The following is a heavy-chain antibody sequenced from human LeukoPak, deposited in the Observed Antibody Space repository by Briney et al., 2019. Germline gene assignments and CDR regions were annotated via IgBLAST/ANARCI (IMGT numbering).Heavy chain of an antibody. CDR1: GYTFTSYG. D-gene: IGHD4-17*01. Sequence: ASVKASCKASGYTFTSYGISWVRQAPGQGLEWMGGIIPIFGTANYAQKFQGRVTITADKSTSTAYMELSSLRSEDTAVYCCARTVGVYYYYYMDVWGKGTTVTVSS. CDR2: IIPIFGTA. V-gene: IGHV1-69*06. CDR3: ARTVGVYYYYYMDV. J-gene: IGHJ6*03.